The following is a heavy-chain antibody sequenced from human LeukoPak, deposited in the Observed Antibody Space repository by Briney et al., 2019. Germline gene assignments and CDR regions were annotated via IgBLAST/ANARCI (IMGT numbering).Heavy chain of an antibody. D-gene: IGHD1-26*01. V-gene: IGHV3-74*01. CDR2: VHGDGNNI. CDR3: ARARVGDPTDY. CDR1: GFPFSSYA. J-gene: IGHJ4*02. Sequence: GGSLRLSCAASGFPFSSYAMYWVRQAPGKGLVWVSRVHGDGNNIGYADSVKGRFTIFRDNAKNTLYLQMNSLRPDDTAVYYCARARVGDPTDYWGQGTLVTVPS.